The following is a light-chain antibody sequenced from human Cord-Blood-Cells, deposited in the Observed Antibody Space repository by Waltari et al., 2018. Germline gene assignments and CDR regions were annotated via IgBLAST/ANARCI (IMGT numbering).Light chain of an antibody. J-gene: IGLJ3*02. CDR1: NIGSKS. CDR3: QVWDSSSDHRV. Sequence: SYVLTQPPSVSVAPGKTARITCGGNNIGSKSVHWYQQKPGQAPVLVVYDDSDRPSGIPDGFSGSNSGNTATLTISRVEAGDEADYYCQVWDSSSDHRVFGGGTKLTVL. V-gene: IGLV3-21*03. CDR2: DDS.